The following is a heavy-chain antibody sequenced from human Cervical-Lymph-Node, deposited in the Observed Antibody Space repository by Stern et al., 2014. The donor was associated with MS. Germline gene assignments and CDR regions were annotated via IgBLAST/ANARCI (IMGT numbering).Heavy chain of an antibody. CDR1: GYTFNNYY. J-gene: IGHJ5*02. CDR2: INPGGGSA. CDR3: ARGNCTATSCPNWFDP. V-gene: IGHV1-46*02. D-gene: IGHD2-8*02. Sequence: QVQLVQSGAEVKRPGASVKISCETSGYTFNNYYIHWVRQAPGQGLEWMGLINPGGGSASYAQKCQGRITVARSTSTRTVYMDLWSLRSEDTAIYYCARGNCTATSCPNWFDPWGQGTLVTVSS.